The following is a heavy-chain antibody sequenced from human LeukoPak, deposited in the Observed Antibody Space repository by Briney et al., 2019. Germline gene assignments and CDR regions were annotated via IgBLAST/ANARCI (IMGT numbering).Heavy chain of an antibody. Sequence: PGGSLRLSCAASGFTFSTYAMHWVRQAPGKGQEWVAVISYDGSNKYYADSVKGRFTISRDNSKNTLYLQMNTLRAEDTAVYYCAKDVSWNWFDPWGQGSLVTVSS. CDR2: ISYDGSNK. CDR3: AKDVSWNWFDP. J-gene: IGHJ5*02. V-gene: IGHV3-30*18. CDR1: GFTFSTYA.